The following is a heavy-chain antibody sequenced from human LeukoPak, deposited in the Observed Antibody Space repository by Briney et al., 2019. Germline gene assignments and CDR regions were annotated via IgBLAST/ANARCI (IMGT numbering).Heavy chain of an antibody. Sequence: ASVKVSCKVSGYTFTDYYMHWVQQAPGKELEWMGLVDPEDGETIYAEKFQGRVTITADTSTDTAYMELSSLRSEDTAVYYCATDHPPSDWFDPWGQGTLVTVSS. V-gene: IGHV1-69-2*01. J-gene: IGHJ5*02. CDR2: VDPEDGET. CDR1: GYTFTDYY. CDR3: ATDHPPSDWFDP.